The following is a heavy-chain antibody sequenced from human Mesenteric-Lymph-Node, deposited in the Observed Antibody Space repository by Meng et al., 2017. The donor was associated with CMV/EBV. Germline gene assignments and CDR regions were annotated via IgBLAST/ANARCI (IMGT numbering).Heavy chain of an antibody. CDR1: GYTLTSKG. CDR3: AREDSSGWFVY. CDR2: ISAYNGNT. V-gene: IGHV1-18*01. Sequence: SCKASGYTLTSKGISWVRQAPGQGLEWMGWISAYNGNTNYAQRFQDRVTMTTDTSTTTAYMELRGLRSDDSAVYYCAREDSSGWFVYWGQGTLVTVSS. J-gene: IGHJ5*01. D-gene: IGHD6-19*01.